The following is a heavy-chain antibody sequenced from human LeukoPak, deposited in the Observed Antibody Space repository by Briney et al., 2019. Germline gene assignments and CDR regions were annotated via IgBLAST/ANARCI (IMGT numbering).Heavy chain of an antibody. CDR3: ASSSYHQALGY. CDR2: IYHSGST. D-gene: IGHD2-15*01. V-gene: IGHV4-30-2*02. CDR1: GGSISSGGYS. J-gene: IGHJ4*02. Sequence: SETLSLTCAVSGGSISSGGYSWSWIRQPPGKGLEWIGYIYHSGSTNYNPSLKSRVTISVDTSKNQFSLKLSSVTAADTAVYYCASSSYHQALGYWGQGTLVTVSS.